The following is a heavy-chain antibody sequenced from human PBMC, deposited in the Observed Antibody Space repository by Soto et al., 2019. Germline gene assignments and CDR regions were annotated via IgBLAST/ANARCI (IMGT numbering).Heavy chain of an antibody. D-gene: IGHD6-19*01. Sequence: EVQLVESGGGLVQPGGSLRLSCVASGFTFSNCWMHWVRQTPGEGLVWVSRLNSDGSNTDYADSVKGRFSISRDNAKNTVYLQMNSLRADDTALYYCARGAKGQWLVDFWGQGTLVTVSS. CDR2: LNSDGSNT. CDR1: GFTFSNCW. CDR3: ARGAKGQWLVDF. V-gene: IGHV3-74*01. J-gene: IGHJ4*02.